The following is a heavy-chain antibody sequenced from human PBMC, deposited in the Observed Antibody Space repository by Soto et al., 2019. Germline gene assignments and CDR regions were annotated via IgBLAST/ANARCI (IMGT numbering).Heavy chain of an antibody. CDR2: IDAGNGNT. CDR3: ARDRTVQLERRGAPDY. Sequence: QVQLVQSGAEVKKPGASVKVSCKASGYIFTNYALHWVRQAPGQSLEWMGWIDAGNGNTEYSQKFQGRVTISRDTSASTAYMELSSLRSEDTAVFYCARDRTVQLERRGAPDYWGQGTLVTVSS. D-gene: IGHD1-1*01. CDR1: GYIFTNYA. J-gene: IGHJ4*02. V-gene: IGHV1-3*01.